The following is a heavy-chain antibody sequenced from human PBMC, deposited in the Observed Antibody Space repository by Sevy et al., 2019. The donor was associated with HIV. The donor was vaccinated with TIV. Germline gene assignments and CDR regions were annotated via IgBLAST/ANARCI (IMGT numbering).Heavy chain of an antibody. CDR2: ISGGGGGA. V-gene: IGHV3-23*01. CDR1: GFTFNNYA. Sequence: GGSLRLSCAASGFTFNNYAMSWVRQAPGKGLEGKGLEWVSTISGGGGGAYYADSVRGRFTISRDNSKNTQYLQVNNLRVEDTAVYYCAKHYIHDISDGWYFDLWGRGTLVTVSS. J-gene: IGHJ2*01. D-gene: IGHD4-4*01. CDR3: AKHYIHDISDGWYFDL.